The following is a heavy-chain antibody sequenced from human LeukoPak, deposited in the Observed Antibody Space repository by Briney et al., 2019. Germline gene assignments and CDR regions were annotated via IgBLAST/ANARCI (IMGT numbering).Heavy chain of an antibody. Sequence: ASVKVSCKASGGTFSSYAISWVRQAPGQGLEWMGRIIPIFGTANYAQKFQGRVTITTDESTSTAYMELSSLRSEDTAVYYCAGVRGRQHQLLGYFDYWGQGTLVTVSS. CDR1: GGTFSSYA. V-gene: IGHV1-69*05. J-gene: IGHJ4*02. D-gene: IGHD2-2*01. CDR2: IIPIFGTA. CDR3: AGVRGRQHQLLGYFDY.